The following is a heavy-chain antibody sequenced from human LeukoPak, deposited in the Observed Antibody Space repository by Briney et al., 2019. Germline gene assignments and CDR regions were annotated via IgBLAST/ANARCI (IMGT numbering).Heavy chain of an antibody. CDR2: VYYSGST. D-gene: IGHD5-18*01. CDR1: GGSISSGEYY. Sequence: SETLSLTCSVSGGSISSGEYYWSWIRQPPGKGLEWIGYVYYSGSTYYNPSLKSRVTISVDTSKNQFSLKLSSVIAADTAVYFCARNGAYSFVVWGQGTLVTVSS. J-gene: IGHJ4*02. CDR3: ARNGAYSFVV. V-gene: IGHV4-30-4*01.